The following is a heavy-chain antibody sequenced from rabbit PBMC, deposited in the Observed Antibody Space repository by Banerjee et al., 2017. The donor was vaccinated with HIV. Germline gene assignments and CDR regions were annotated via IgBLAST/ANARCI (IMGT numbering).Heavy chain of an antibody. D-gene: IGHD2-1*01. CDR1: GSDISSYS. CDR3: ARVGWTYGDGGDGYSKWGL. V-gene: IGHV1S40*01. CDR2: IDAGSTGNT. Sequence: QSLEESGGDLVKPGASLTLTCTASGSDISSYSMGWVRQAPGKGPEWIACIDAGSTGNTYYVNWAKGRFTISRTSSTTVTLQMTSLTAADTATYFCARVGWTYGDGGDGYSKWGLWGQGTLVTVS. J-gene: IGHJ3*01.